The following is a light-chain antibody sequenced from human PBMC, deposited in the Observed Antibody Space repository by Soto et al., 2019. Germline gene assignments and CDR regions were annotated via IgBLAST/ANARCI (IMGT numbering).Light chain of an antibody. CDR3: SSHTLSRALQV. CDR2: EVS. CDR1: SSDVGGYNY. Sequence: QSALTQPPSASGSPGQSVTISCTGTSSDVGGYNYVSWYQQHPGKAPKLMIYEVSKRPSGVPDRFSGSKSGNTASLTVSGLQAEDEADYYCSSHTLSRALQVFGTGTKLTVL. J-gene: IGLJ1*01. V-gene: IGLV2-8*01.